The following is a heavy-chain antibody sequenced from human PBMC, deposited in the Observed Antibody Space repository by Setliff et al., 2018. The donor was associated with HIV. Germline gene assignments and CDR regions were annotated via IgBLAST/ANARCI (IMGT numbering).Heavy chain of an antibody. D-gene: IGHD1-1*01. CDR3: ARGWQLERPGTYYYYMDV. V-gene: IGHV4-59*11. CDR1: GGSISSHY. CDR2: IYYSGST. J-gene: IGHJ6*03. Sequence: PSETLSLTCRVSGGSISSHYWSWIRQPLGKELEWIGTIYYSGSTKCNPSLKSRVTMSVDTSKNQFSLNLSTVTAADTVVYYCARGWQLERPGTYYYYMDVWGKGTTVTVSS.